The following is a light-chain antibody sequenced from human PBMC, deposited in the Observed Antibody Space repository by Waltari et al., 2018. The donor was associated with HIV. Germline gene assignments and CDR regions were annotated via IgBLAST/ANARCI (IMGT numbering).Light chain of an antibody. J-gene: IGLJ2*01. CDR3: SSYTSSSTVV. CDR1: TSDVGGYNY. Sequence: QSALTPPASVSGSPGQSITISCTGTTSDVGGYNYFSLYQQHPGKAPKLMIYEVSNRPSGVSNRFSGSKSGNTASLTISGLQAEDEADYYCSSYTSSSTVVFGGGTKLTVL. V-gene: IGLV2-14*01. CDR2: EVS.